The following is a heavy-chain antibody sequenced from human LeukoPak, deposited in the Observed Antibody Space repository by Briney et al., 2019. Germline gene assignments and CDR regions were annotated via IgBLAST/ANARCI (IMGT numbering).Heavy chain of an antibody. Sequence: SEALSLTCSVSTGSITNFYWSWVRQPPGKGLEWIGYIHYSGSTTYNPSLKSRVTMSIDTSKDQLSLNLSSVTAADTAVYYCATLVRGSPYGGDVWGQGTTVTVSS. CDR3: ATLVRGSPYGGDV. CDR2: IHYSGST. J-gene: IGHJ6*02. CDR1: TGSITNFY. D-gene: IGHD3-10*01. V-gene: IGHV4-59*08.